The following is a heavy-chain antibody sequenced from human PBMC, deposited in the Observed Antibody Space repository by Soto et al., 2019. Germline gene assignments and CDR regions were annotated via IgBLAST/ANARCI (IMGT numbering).Heavy chain of an antibody. V-gene: IGHV3-23*01. Sequence: GGSLRLSCAASGFTFNTYAMSWVRQAPGKGLEWVSAITGSGDSTYYADSVKGRFTISRDNSKDTLYLQMNSLRAEDTAVYYCTKTGILWFGDLDAFDIWGQGTMVTVSS. D-gene: IGHD3-10*01. CDR3: TKTGILWFGDLDAFDI. CDR2: ITGSGDST. J-gene: IGHJ3*02. CDR1: GFTFNTYA.